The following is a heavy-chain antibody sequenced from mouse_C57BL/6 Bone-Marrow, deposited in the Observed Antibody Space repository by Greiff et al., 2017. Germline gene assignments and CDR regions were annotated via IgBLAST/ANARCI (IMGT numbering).Heavy chain of an antibody. V-gene: IGHV1-7*01. CDR3: ARSPIYYYGSRDAMDY. J-gene: IGHJ4*01. Sequence: VQLQESGAELAKPGASVTLSCKASGYTFTRYWMHWVKQRPGPGLVWIGSINPSSGYTKYNQKFKGKVTLPADKSSSTAYMQLSSLTYEDSAFYYCARSPIYYYGSRDAMDYWGQVTSVTVSS. CDR1: GYTFTRYW. D-gene: IGHD1-1*01. CDR2: INPSSGYT.